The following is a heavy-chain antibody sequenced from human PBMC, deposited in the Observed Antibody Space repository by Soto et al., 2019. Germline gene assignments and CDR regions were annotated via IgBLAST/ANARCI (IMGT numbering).Heavy chain of an antibody. Sequence: GESLKISCKGSGYSFTSYWIAWVRQMPGKGLEWMGIIYPGDSDTRYSPSFQGQVTISADKSISTAYLQWSSLKASDTAMYYCARQEGSTVYFYYGMDVWGQGTTVTVSS. J-gene: IGHJ6*02. D-gene: IGHD4-4*01. CDR3: ARQEGSTVYFYYGMDV. V-gene: IGHV5-51*01. CDR2: IYPGDSDT. CDR1: GYSFTSYW.